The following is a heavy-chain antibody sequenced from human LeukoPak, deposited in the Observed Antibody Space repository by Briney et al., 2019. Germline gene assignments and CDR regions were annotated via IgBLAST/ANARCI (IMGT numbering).Heavy chain of an antibody. V-gene: IGHV3-33*01. CDR1: GFTFSSYG. Sequence: GRSLRLSCAASGFTFSSYGMHWVRQASGKGLEWVAIIWYDGNNKYYADSLKGRFTISRDNSKNTLYLQINSLRAEDTAVYFCVRDRGSTNYFDYWGQGALVTVSS. J-gene: IGHJ4*02. D-gene: IGHD3-10*01. CDR3: VRDRGSTNYFDY. CDR2: IWYDGNNK.